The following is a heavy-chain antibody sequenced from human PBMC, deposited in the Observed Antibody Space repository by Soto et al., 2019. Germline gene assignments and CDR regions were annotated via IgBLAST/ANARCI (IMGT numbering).Heavy chain of an antibody. D-gene: IGHD2-2*01. CDR2: ISGSGGST. V-gene: IGHV3-23*01. J-gene: IGHJ6*02. CDR3: AKEAGGVVVPAAMRLYYYYGMDV. CDR1: GFTFSSYA. Sequence: PGGSLRLSCAASGFTFSSYAMSWVRQAPGKGLEWVSAISGSGGSTYYADSVKGRFTISRDNSKNTLYLQMNSLRAEDTAVYYCAKEAGGVVVPAAMRLYYYYGMDVWGQGTTVTVSS.